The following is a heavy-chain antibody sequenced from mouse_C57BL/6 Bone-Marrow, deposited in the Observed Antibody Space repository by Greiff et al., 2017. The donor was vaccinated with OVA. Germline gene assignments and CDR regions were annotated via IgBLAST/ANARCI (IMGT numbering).Heavy chain of an antibody. CDR1: GYTFTSYW. CDR2: INPSNGGT. D-gene: IGHD3-2*02. J-gene: IGHJ3*01. V-gene: IGHV1-53*01. Sequence: QVQLQQPGAELVRPGSSVKLSCKASGYTFTSYWMHWVKQRPIQGLEWIGNINPSNGGTNYNEKFKSKATLTVDKSSSTAYMQLSSLTSEDSAVYYCARWGQLRLTWFAYWGQGTLVTVSA. CDR3: ARWGQLRLTWFAY.